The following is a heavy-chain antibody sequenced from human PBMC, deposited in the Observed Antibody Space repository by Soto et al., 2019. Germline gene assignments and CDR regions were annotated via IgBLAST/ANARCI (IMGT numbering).Heavy chain of an antibody. CDR2: ISYDGSNQ. V-gene: IGHV3-30*18. J-gene: IGHJ4*02. CDR1: VFSFRTYG. Sequence: VGSLRLSCASSVFSFRTYGMHCVRHSPGKWLEWVAVISYDGSNQQYTDSVKGRFTISRDNTKNTLHLQMNSLRAEDTAVYYCANGEGGYSHYSPGYWGQGTQVTGSS. CDR3: ANGEGGYSHYSPGY. D-gene: IGHD2-21*01.